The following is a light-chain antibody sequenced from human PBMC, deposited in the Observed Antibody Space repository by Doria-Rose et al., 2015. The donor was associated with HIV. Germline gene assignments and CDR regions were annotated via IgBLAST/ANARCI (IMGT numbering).Light chain of an antibody. CDR1: QTVSTY. Sequence: DIRMTQSPSSLSASIEDRVTITCRASQTVSTYLNWFQQEPGKAPKLLIYAASRLQSGVPSRFSGSGSGTDFTLTISGLQPGDFATYYCQQTYSSPPWTFGQGTKVEMK. CDR2: AAS. J-gene: IGKJ1*01. CDR3: QQTYSSPPWT. V-gene: IGKV1-39*01.